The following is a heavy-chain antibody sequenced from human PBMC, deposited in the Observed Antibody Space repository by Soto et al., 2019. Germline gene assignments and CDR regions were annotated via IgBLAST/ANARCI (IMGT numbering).Heavy chain of an antibody. CDR2: IYYSGNT. D-gene: IGHD3-10*01. J-gene: IGHJ5*02. V-gene: IGHV4-39*01. CDR3: ARRSYGSGVDL. CDR1: GGSISSSSSY. Sequence: SETLSLTCTVSGGSISSSSSYWGWIRQPPGKGLEWIGNIYYSGNTFYNPSLKSRVTISVDTSKNQLSLKVTSVTAADTALYCCARRSYGSGVDLWGQGTLVTVSS.